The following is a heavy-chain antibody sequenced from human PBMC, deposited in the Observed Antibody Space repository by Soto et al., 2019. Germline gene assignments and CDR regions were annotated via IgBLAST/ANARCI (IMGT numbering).Heavy chain of an antibody. Sequence: SSETLSLTCTVSGGSISSGDYYWCWIRQPPGKGLEWIGYIYYSGSTYYNPSLKSRVTISVDTSKNQFSLKLSSVTAADTAVYYCARRQSSPWFDPWGQGTLVTVSS. CDR2: IYYSGST. V-gene: IGHV4-30-4*01. D-gene: IGHD2-15*01. CDR3: ARRQSSPWFDP. CDR1: GGSISSGDYY. J-gene: IGHJ5*02.